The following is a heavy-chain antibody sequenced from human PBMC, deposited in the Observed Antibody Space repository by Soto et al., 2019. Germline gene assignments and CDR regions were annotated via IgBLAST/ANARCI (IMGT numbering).Heavy chain of an antibody. CDR1: GYSFTSYW. CDR3: ARLGDCSSTSCYISGYYYYGMDV. CDR2: IDPSDSYT. V-gene: IGHV5-10-1*01. J-gene: IGHJ6*02. D-gene: IGHD2-2*02. Sequence: GESLKISCRGSGYSFTSYWISWVRQMPGKGLEWMGRIDPSDSYTNYSPSFQGHVTISADKSISTAYLQWSSLKASDTAMYYCARLGDCSSTSCYISGYYYYGMDVWGQGTTVTVSS.